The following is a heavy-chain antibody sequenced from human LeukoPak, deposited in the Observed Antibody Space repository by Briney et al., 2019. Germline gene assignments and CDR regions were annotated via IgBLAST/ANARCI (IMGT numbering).Heavy chain of an antibody. Sequence: SETLSLTCTVSGGSISSYYWSWVRQPPGKGLEWIGYIYYSGSTNYNPSLTSRVTISVDTSKNQFSLKLSSVTAADTAVYYCARVSMAVAGSFDYWGQGTLVTVSS. J-gene: IGHJ4*02. CDR3: ARVSMAVAGSFDY. CDR1: GGSISSYY. D-gene: IGHD6-19*01. CDR2: IYYSGST. V-gene: IGHV4-59*01.